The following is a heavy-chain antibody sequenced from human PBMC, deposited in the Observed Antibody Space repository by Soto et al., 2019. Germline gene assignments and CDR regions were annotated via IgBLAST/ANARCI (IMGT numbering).Heavy chain of an antibody. Sequence: QEQLVESGGGVVQAGRSLRLSCVASGFTFNFFGMHWVRQAPGKGLEWVAVISYDGREKYYADSVKGRFTMSRDNSKNMVYREMSSLRPEDTSVYYCAKERRYSFDAFDIWGHGTMVTVSS. CDR1: GFTFNFFG. D-gene: IGHD5-12*01. V-gene: IGHV3-30*18. CDR2: ISYDGREK. CDR3: AKERRYSFDAFDI. J-gene: IGHJ3*02.